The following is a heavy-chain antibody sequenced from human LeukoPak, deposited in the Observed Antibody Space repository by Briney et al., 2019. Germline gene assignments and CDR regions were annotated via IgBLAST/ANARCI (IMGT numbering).Heavy chain of an antibody. CDR1: GFTVSSNY. CDR2: IYSGGST. Sequence: PGGSLSLSCAASGFTVSSNYMSWVRQAPGKGLEWVSVIYSGGSTYYADSVKGRFTISRDNSKNTLYLQMNSLRAEDTAVYYCASGSGSYRTPYYYMDVWGTGTTVTFSS. D-gene: IGHD3-10*01. V-gene: IGHV3-53*01. CDR3: ASGSGSYRTPYYYMDV. J-gene: IGHJ6*03.